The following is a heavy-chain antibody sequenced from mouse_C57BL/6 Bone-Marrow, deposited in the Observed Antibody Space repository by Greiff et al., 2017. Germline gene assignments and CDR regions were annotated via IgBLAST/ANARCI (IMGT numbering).Heavy chain of an antibody. CDR1: GYAFSSSW. D-gene: IGHD1-1*01. J-gene: IGHJ2*01. Sequence: VQLHQSGPELVKPGASVKISCKASGYAFSSSWMNWVKQRPGKGLEWIGRLYPGDGDTNYNGMFKGKATLTADKSSSTAYMQLSSLTSEDSAVYFCVGATVVYFDYWGQGTTLTVSS. V-gene: IGHV1-82*01. CDR2: LYPGDGDT. CDR3: VGATVVYFDY.